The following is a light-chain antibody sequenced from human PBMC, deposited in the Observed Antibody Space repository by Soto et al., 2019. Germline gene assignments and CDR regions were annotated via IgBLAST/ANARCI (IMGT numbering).Light chain of an antibody. Sequence: QSVLTQPASVSGSPGQSITISCTGTSSDVGGYNYVSWYQQHPGKVPKLMIYDVSNRPSGVSNRFSGSKSDNTASLTISGLQGEDEADYYCSSYTSSSTYVFGTGTKLTVL. CDR3: SSYTSSSTYV. V-gene: IGLV2-14*01. CDR2: DVS. CDR1: SSDVGGYNY. J-gene: IGLJ1*01.